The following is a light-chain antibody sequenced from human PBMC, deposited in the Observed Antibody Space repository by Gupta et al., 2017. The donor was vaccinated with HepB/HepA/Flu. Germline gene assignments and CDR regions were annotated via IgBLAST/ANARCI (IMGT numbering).Light chain of an antibody. CDR2: GNS. CDR3: QSYDSSLSGWV. CDR1: SSNIGEGDD. J-gene: IGLJ3*02. V-gene: IGLV1-40*01. Sequence: QSVLPQPPSVSRAPGQRVTIAGTGSSSNIGEGDDVHWYQQHPGTAPKLLIYGNSNRPSGVPDRFSGSKSGTSASLAITGLQAEDEADYYCQSYDSSLSGWVFGGGTKLTVL.